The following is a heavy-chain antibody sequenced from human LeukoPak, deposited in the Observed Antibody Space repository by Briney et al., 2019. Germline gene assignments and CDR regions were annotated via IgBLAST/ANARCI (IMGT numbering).Heavy chain of an antibody. CDR3: AKDVGVELPGYYFYY. D-gene: IGHD1-26*01. V-gene: IGHV3-9*03. J-gene: IGHJ4*02. Sequence: GGSLRLSCAAAGFTFDDYAMHWVRQAPGKGLEWVSGISWNSGSIGYADSVKGRFTISRDNAKNSLYLQMNSLRAEDMALYYCAKDVGVELPGYYFYYWVQGTLVTVSS. CDR1: GFTFDDYA. CDR2: ISWNSGSI.